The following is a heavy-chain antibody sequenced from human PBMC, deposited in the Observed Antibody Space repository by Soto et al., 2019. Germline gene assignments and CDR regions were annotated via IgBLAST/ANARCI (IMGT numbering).Heavy chain of an antibody. CDR1: GGSISSGGYY. CDR2: IYYSGST. V-gene: IGHV4-31*03. Sequence: SETLSLTCTVSGGSISSGGYYWSWIRQHPGKGLEWIGYIYYSGSTYYNPSLKSRVTISVDTSKNQFSLKLSSVTAADTAVYYCARYSRQTKLRSGWSWFEPWGQGTLVTVSS. CDR3: ARYSRQTKLRSGWSWFEP. J-gene: IGHJ5*02. D-gene: IGHD6-19*01.